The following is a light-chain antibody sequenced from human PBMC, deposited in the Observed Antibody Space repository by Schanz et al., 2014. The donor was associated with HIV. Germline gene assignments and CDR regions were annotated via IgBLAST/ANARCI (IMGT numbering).Light chain of an antibody. CDR1: NSNIRSNA. CDR2: NSY. J-gene: IGLJ3*02. CDR3: ATWDDALNAWV. V-gene: IGLV1-44*01. Sequence: QSVLSQPPSASGTPGQRVTISCSVSNSNIRSNAVNWYQHLPGTAPKLLIYNSYHRPSGVPDRFSGSDSGTSASLAISGLQSEDEADYYCATWDDALNAWVFGGGTKLTVL.